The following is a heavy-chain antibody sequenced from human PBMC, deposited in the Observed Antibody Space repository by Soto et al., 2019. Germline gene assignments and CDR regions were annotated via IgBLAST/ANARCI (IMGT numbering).Heavy chain of an antibody. CDR1: GGSFSGCY. CDR3: ARGYAAPRAAD. D-gene: IGHD2-15*01. CDR2: INHSGST. J-gene: IGHJ4*02. Sequence: PSETLSLTCAVYGGSFSGCYWSWIRQPPGKGLEWIGEINHSGSTSYNPSLKSRVTISVDTSKNQFSLKLSSVTAADTAVYYCARGYAAPRAADWGQGTLVTVSS. V-gene: IGHV4-34*01.